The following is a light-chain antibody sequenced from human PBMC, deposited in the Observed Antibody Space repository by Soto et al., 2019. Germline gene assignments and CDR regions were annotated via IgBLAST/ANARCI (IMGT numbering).Light chain of an antibody. CDR3: SSYTGSSTPLV. CDR1: SSDVGGYNY. J-gene: IGLJ2*01. V-gene: IGLV2-14*01. CDR2: DVS. Sequence: QSALTQPASVSGSPGQSITISCTGTSSDVGGYNYVSWYQQHPGKAPKLMIYDVSNRPSGVSNRFSGSKSGNTASLTSSGLPAEDVADYYCSSYTGSSTPLVFGGGTKLTVL.